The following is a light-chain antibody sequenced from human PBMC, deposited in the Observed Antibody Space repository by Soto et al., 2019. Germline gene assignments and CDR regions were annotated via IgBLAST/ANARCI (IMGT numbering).Light chain of an antibody. Sequence: DIQMTQSPSSLSASIGGRVTITCQASQDINNYLNWYQQRPGKAPTLLIYDAYILETGVTSRFGGSGSGTDFTLTITTLQPEDIGIYYCQQYNDVPPTFGQGTKLEIK. V-gene: IGKV1-33*01. J-gene: IGKJ2*01. CDR1: QDINNY. CDR2: DAY. CDR3: QQYNDVPPT.